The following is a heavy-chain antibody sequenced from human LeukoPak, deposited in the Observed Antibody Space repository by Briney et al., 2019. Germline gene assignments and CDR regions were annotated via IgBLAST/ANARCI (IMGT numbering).Heavy chain of an antibody. D-gene: IGHD3-10*01. J-gene: IGHJ5*02. CDR2: IKPTDGRT. V-gene: IGHV1-46*01. CDR1: GNTFTSHY. CDR3: VSYNNARNWFTP. Sequence: ASVKVSCNVSGNTFTSHYMHWVRQAPGQGLEWMGIIKPTDGRTTYAQKFQGRLTMTRDTSTNTVYMELSSLRFEDTAVDYCVSYNNARNWFTPWGQETLVTVSS.